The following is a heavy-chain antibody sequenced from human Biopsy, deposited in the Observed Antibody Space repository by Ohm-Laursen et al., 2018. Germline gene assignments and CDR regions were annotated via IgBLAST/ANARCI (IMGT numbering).Heavy chain of an antibody. V-gene: IGHV4-4*07. CDR3: ARARIKTSGVLIPETYYFDS. D-gene: IGHD3-3*01. CDR1: GGDINNYY. J-gene: IGHJ4*02. Sequence: SETLSLTCNVSGGDINNYYWSWIRQPAGKGLEWIGRIYPGGSTNYNPSLKSRVTMSVDTSKKQLSLRLRSVTAADTAVYYCARARIKTSGVLIPETYYFDSWGQGTLVTVSS. CDR2: IYPGGST.